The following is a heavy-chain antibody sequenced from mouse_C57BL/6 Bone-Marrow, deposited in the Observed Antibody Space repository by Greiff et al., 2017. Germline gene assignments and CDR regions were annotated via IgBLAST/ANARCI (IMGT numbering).Heavy chain of an antibody. CDR2: IYPGSGNT. D-gene: IGHD4-1*01. J-gene: IGHJ2*01. Sequence: QVQLQQSGAELVRPGASVKLSCKASGYTFTDYYINWVKQRPGQGLEWIARIYPGSGNTYYNEKFKGKATLTAEKSSSTAYMQLSSLTSEDSAVYFCARSTNWDEYYFDYWGQGTTLTVSS. CDR3: ARSTNWDEYYFDY. V-gene: IGHV1-76*01. CDR1: GYTFTDYY.